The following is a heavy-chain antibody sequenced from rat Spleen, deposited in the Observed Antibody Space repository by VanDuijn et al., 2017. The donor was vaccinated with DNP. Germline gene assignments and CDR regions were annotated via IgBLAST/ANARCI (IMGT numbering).Heavy chain of an antibody. CDR1: GFTFSDYY. V-gene: IGHV5-20*01. J-gene: IGHJ3*01. CDR3: STDFNSFILGWFAY. Sequence: EVQLVESGGGLVQPGRSLKLSCAASGFTFSDYYMAWVRQAPTKGLEWVAYIRYDGGSRTYYRDSVKGRFTISRDNAKTTLYLQMDSLRSEDTATYYCSTDFNSFILGWFAYWGQGTLVTVSS. D-gene: IGHD1-2*01. CDR2: IRYDGGSRT.